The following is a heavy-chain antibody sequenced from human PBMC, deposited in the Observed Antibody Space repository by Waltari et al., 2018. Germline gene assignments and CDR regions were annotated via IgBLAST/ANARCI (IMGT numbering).Heavy chain of an antibody. CDR1: GHSINKYY. V-gene: IGHV4-59*01. Sequence: VQLTESCPGLAQPSETLALTGCLFGHSINKYYWNWIRQPPGKELEWIGYIAYNGRTNYNPSLKSRVTISVDTSKTQFSLKLRSVTAADTTVYYCARSYDFWSGYPLDHWGQGTLVTVSS. CDR3: ARSYDFWSGYPLDH. J-gene: IGHJ4*02. D-gene: IGHD3-3*01. CDR2: IAYNGRT.